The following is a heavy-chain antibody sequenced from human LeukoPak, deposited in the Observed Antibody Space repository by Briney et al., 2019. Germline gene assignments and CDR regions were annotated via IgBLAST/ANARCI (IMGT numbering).Heavy chain of an antibody. CDR1: GYTFTSYD. CDR2: MNPNSGDT. D-gene: IGHD1-26*01. CDR3: ARVNIGSYYDSLDY. J-gene: IGHJ4*02. Sequence: ASVKVSCKASGYTFTSYDINWVRQATGQGLEWMGWMNPNSGDTGYVQKFQGRVTMTRNTSISTAYMELSSLRSDDTAVYYCARVNIGSYYDSLDYWGQGTLVTVSS. V-gene: IGHV1-8*01.